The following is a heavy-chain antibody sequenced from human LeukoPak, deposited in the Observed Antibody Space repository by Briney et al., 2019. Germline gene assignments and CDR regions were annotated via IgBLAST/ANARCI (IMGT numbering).Heavy chain of an antibody. CDR3: AKGLVRGKGAAGTSFDY. CDR1: GFTFSSYA. CDR2: ISGSGGST. V-gene: IGHV3-23*01. D-gene: IGHD6-13*01. Sequence: PGGSLSLSCAASGFTFSSYAMSWVRQAPGKGLEWVSAISGSGGSTYYADSVKGRFTISRDNSKNTLYLQMNSLRAEDTAVYYCAKGLVRGKGAAGTSFDYWGQGTLVTVSS. J-gene: IGHJ4*02.